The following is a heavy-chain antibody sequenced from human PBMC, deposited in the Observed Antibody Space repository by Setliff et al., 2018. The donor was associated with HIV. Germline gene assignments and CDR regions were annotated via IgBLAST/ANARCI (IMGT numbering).Heavy chain of an antibody. Sequence: SETLSLTCHVSSDPISNHYWNWIRQPPGKGLEWIATISNSGNSVSNPSLKSRVTISIDTSKNHFSLKLNSVTAADTAVYYCARVEAKVRGATYGMDVWGQGTTVTVSS. CDR2: ISNSGNS. J-gene: IGHJ6*02. CDR1: SDPISNHY. D-gene: IGHD3-10*01. CDR3: ARVEAKVRGATYGMDV. V-gene: IGHV4-59*11.